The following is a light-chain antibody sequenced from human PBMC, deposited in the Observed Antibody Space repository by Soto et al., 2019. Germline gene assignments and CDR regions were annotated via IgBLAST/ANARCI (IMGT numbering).Light chain of an antibody. CDR3: QQYYSSPFT. Sequence: DIVMTQSPDSLAVSLGERATINCKSSQSVLYSSKNKNYLAWYQQKPGQVPKLLIYWASTRESGVPDRFSGSGSGTDFTLTISSLQAEDVAVYYGQQYYSSPFTFGPGTKVDIK. CDR1: QSVLYSSKNKNY. V-gene: IGKV4-1*01. CDR2: WAS. J-gene: IGKJ3*01.